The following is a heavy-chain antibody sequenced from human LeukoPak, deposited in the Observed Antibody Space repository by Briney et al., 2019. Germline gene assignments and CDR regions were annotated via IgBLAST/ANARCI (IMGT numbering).Heavy chain of an antibody. V-gene: IGHV3-23*01. CDR3: AKGVPYGSGSALRHNWFDP. CDR2: ISSSGGST. CDR1: GFTFSIYV. D-gene: IGHD3-10*01. J-gene: IGHJ5*02. Sequence: WGSLRLSCAASGFTFSIYVMSWVRQAPGNGLEWVSTISSSGGSTYYADSLNGRFTIYRDNSKTTLYLKMNSLRAEDTAVYYCAKGVPYGSGSALRHNWFDPWGQGTLVTVSS.